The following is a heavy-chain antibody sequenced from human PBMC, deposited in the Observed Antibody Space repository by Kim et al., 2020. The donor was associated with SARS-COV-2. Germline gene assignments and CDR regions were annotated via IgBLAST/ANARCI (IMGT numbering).Heavy chain of an antibody. CDR1: GGSISSSSYY. V-gene: IGHV4-39*07. CDR2: IYYSGST. D-gene: IGHD2-2*01. J-gene: IGHJ4*02. Sequence: SETLSLTCTVSGGSISSSSYYWGWIRQPPGKGLEWIGSIYYSGSTYYNPSLKSRVTISVDTSKNQFSLKLSSVTAADTAVYYCARVWTSCYSNWGQGTLVTVSS. CDR3: ARVWTSCYSN.